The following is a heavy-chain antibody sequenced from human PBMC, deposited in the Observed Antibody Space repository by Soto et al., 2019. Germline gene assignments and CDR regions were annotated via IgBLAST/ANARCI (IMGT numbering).Heavy chain of an antibody. CDR2: ISAYNGNT. D-gene: IGHD6-19*01. J-gene: IGHJ3*02. Sequence: ASVKVSCKASGYTFTSYGISWVRQAPGQGLEWMGWISAYNGNTNYAPKLQGRVTMTTDTSTSTAYMELRSLRSDDTAVYHCARVEQWLVRDAFDIWGQGTMVTVSS. V-gene: IGHV1-18*01. CDR1: GYTFTSYG. CDR3: ARVEQWLVRDAFDI.